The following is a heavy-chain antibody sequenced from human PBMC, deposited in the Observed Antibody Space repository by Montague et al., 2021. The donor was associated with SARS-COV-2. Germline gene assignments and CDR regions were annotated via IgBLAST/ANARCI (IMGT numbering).Heavy chain of an antibody. J-gene: IGHJ6*02. CDR2: TYYRSQWYN. V-gene: IGHV6-1*01. Sequence: CAISGDSVSTHSCDWVWMRQSPSRGLEWLGRTYYRSQWYNDYAVXLKTRITITPDTSKNLFSLQLRSVTPDDTAVYYCARMAVAPRPGAYYGMDVWGQGTTVTVSS. D-gene: IGHD6-6*01. CDR1: GDSVSTHSCD. CDR3: ARMAVAPRPGAYYGMDV.